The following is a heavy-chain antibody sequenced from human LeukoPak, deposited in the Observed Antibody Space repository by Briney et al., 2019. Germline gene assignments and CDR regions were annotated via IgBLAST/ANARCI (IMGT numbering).Heavy chain of an antibody. CDR1: GGSISSSNYY. V-gene: IGHV4-39*01. CDR3: ARLGGYSYGSXYYFDY. J-gene: IGHJ4*02. CDR2: IFYSGNT. Sequence: SETLSLTCTVSGGSISSSNYYWGWIRQPPGKGLEWIGNIFYSGNTYYNPSLKSRVTISVDTSKNQFSLRLSSVTAADTAVYYCARLGGYSYGSXYYFDYWGQGXLXTXSS. D-gene: IGHD5-18*01.